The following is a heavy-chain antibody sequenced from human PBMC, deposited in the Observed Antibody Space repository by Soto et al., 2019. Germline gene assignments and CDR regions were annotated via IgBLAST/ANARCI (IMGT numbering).Heavy chain of an antibody. J-gene: IGHJ6*02. CDR1: GYSFTSYW. V-gene: IGHV5-51*01. CDR3: ASVYYYDSSAYYYVNYGMDV. CDR2: IYPGDSDT. Sequence: GESLKISCKGSGYSFTSYWIGWVRQMPGKGLEWMGIIYPGDSDTRYSPSFQGQVTISADKSISTAYLQWSSLKASDTAMYYCASVYYYDSSAYYYVNYGMDVWGQGTTVTVSS. D-gene: IGHD3-22*01.